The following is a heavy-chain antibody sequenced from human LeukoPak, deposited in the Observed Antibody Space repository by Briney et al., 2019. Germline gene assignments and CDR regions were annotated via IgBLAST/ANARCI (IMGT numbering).Heavy chain of an antibody. Sequence: GGSLRLSCVASGFTFSDYAMSWVRQAPGKGLEWVANIKQDGSEKYYVDSVKGRFTISRDNAKNSLYLQMNSLRAEDTAVYYCARAAESNWGQGTLVTVSS. CDR2: IKQDGSEK. CDR1: GFTFSDYA. J-gene: IGHJ4*02. CDR3: ARAAESN. V-gene: IGHV3-7*01.